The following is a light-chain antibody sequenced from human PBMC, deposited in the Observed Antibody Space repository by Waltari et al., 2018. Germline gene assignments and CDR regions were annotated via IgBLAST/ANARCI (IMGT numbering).Light chain of an antibody. J-gene: IGLJ3*02. CDR1: NIGSRT. V-gene: IGLV3-21*04. Sequence: SYVLPQPSSVSVAPGKTARITCGGSNIGSRTVHWHQKKPGQAPVLVFYYDSDRPSGIPERCSGSNSGNTAPLTISRVEVGNEADYYSRVWDSSSNHWVFGGGTKLTVL. CDR2: YDS. CDR3: RVWDSSSNHWV.